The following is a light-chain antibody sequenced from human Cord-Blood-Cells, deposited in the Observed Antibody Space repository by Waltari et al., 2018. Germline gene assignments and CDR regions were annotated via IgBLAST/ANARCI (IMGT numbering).Light chain of an antibody. J-gene: IGLJ2*01. Sequence: QSALTQPASVSGSPGQSSTISCTGTSSDVGGYNHVSWYQQHPGKAPKLMIYDVSNRPSGVSNRFSGSKSGNTASLTISGLQAEDEADYYCSSYTSSSTLVVFGGGTKLTVL. CDR1: SSDVGGYNH. V-gene: IGLV2-14*01. CDR2: DVS. CDR3: SSYTSSSTLVV.